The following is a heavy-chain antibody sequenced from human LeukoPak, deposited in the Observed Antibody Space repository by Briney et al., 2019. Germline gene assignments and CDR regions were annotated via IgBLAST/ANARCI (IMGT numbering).Heavy chain of an antibody. CDR3: AKDPSIAVAGAPVDY. V-gene: IGHV3-23*01. Sequence: TGGSLRLSCAASGFTFSSYAMSWVHQAPGKGLEWVSAISGSGGSTYYADSVKGRFTISRDNSKNTLYLQMNSLRAEDTAVYYCAKDPSIAVAGAPVDYWGQGTLVTVSS. CDR2: ISGSGGST. D-gene: IGHD6-19*01. CDR1: GFTFSSYA. J-gene: IGHJ4*02.